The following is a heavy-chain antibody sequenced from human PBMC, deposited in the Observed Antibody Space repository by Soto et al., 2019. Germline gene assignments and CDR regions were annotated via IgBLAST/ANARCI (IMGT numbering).Heavy chain of an antibody. J-gene: IGHJ4*02. V-gene: IGHV6-1*01. CDR3: AAELGSGFPFDY. D-gene: IGHD3-22*01. Sequence: QVQLRQSGPGLVKPSQTLSLTCAISGDSVSSNRAAWNWIRLSPSRGLEWLGRTYYRSKWYSDYAVSVRGRITISPDTSKNQFSLQFNSVTPEDTAVYYFAAELGSGFPFDYWGQGTLVTVSS. CDR1: GDSVSSNRAA. CDR2: TYYRSKWYS.